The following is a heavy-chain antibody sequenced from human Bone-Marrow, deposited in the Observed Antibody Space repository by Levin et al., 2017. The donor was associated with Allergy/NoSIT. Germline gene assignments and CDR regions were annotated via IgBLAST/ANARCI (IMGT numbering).Heavy chain of an antibody. J-gene: IGHJ4*02. CDR3: ATVDSTSEYYFAH. CDR1: GYTFTTYA. D-gene: IGHD2/OR15-2a*01. Sequence: GESLKISCKASGYTFTTYAMNWVRQAPGQGLEWMGWIHTNTGKPTYGQAFTGRFVFSVDTSVNTAYLQISDLRTDDTATYYCATVDSTSEYYFAHWGQGTPVTVSS. V-gene: IGHV7-4-1*02. CDR2: IHTNTGKP.